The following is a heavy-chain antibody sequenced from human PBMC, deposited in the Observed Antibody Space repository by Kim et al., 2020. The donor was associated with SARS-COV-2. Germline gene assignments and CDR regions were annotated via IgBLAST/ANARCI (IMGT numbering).Heavy chain of an antibody. CDR3: ASLKGLYYYGSGSYPLRYYYYGMDV. J-gene: IGHJ6*02. D-gene: IGHD3-10*01. Sequence: SETLSLTCAVYGGSFSGYYWSWIRQPPGKGLEWIGEINHSGSTNYNPSLKSRVTISVDTSKNQFSLKLSSVTAADTAVYYCASLKGLYYYGSGSYPLRYYYYGMDVWGQGTTVTVSS. CDR1: GGSFSGYY. CDR2: INHSGST. V-gene: IGHV4-34*01.